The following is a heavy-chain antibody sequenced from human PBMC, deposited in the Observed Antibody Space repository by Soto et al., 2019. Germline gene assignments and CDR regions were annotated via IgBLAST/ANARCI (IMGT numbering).Heavy chain of an antibody. V-gene: IGHV4-4*02. CDR3: ARGGSYFYMDV. Sequence: QVQLQESGPGLVKPSGTLSLTCAVSGGSVTISNWWSWVRQTPGKGLEWIGQIHHSGSTNYNPSLTIRVTISVDKSKNQCALEMKSVTAADTAVYYCARGGSYFYMDVWGKGTTVTVSS. CDR2: IHHSGST. CDR1: GGSVTISNW. J-gene: IGHJ6*03. D-gene: IGHD1-26*01.